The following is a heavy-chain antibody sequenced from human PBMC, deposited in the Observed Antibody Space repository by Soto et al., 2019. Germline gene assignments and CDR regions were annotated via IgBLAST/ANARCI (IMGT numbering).Heavy chain of an antibody. CDR3: ASFPGYCSGGSCYFRTASDAFDI. D-gene: IGHD2-15*01. J-gene: IGHJ3*02. Sequence: ASVKVSCKASGYTFTSYDINWVRQATGQGLEWMGWMNPNSGNTGYAQKFQGRVTMTRNTSISTAYMELSSLRSEDTAVYYCASFPGYCSGGSCYFRTASDAFDIWGQGTMVTVSS. CDR1: GYTFTSYD. V-gene: IGHV1-8*01. CDR2: MNPNSGNT.